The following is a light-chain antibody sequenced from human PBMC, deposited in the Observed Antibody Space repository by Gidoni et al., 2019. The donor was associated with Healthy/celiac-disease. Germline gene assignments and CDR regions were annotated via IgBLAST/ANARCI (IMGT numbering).Light chain of an antibody. CDR1: QSLGYSDGNTY. CDR3: MQGTHWPPIT. Sequence: AVMTQSPLSLPVTLGQPASIPSRSSQSLGYSDGNTYLNWFQQRPGQAARRLIYKVSNRDSGVPDRFSGSVSGTDFTLKISRVEAEDVGVYYCMQGTHWPPITFGQGTRLEIK. CDR2: KVS. V-gene: IGKV2-30*01. J-gene: IGKJ5*01.